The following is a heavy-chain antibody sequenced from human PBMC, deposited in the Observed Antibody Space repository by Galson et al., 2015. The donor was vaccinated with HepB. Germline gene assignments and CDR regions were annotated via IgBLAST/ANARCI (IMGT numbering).Heavy chain of an antibody. D-gene: IGHD3-22*01. CDR1: GFSFDDSG. CDR2: INWNGGSI. J-gene: IGHJ4*01. CDR3: ARFATYDSSGYFDY. V-gene: IGHV3-20*04. Sequence: SLRLSCAASGFSFDDSGMNWVRQAPGKGLEWVSGINWNGGSIGYADSVKGRFTISRDNAQNSLYLQMNSLRVEDTALYYCARFATYDSSGYFDYWGHGTLVTVSS.